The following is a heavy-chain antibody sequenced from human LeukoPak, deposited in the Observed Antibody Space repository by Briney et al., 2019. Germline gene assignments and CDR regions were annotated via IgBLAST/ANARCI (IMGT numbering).Heavy chain of an antibody. CDR1: GFTVSSNY. V-gene: IGHV3-53*04. CDR3: ARLGTMATIPHRTYYYFDY. Sequence: PGGSLRLSCAASGFTVSSNYMSWVRPAPGKGLEWVSVIYSGGSTYYADSVKGRFTISRHNSKNTLYLQMNSLRAEDTAVYYCARLGTMATIPHRTYYYFDYWGQGTLVTVSS. D-gene: IGHD5-24*01. CDR2: IYSGGST. J-gene: IGHJ4*02.